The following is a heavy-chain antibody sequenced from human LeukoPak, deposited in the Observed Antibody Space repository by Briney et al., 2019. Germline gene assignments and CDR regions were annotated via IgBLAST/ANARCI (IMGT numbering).Heavy chain of an antibody. CDR2: INPSGGST. J-gene: IGHJ5*02. Sequence: ASVKVSCKASGYTFTSYYMHWVRQAPGQGLEWMGIINPSGGSTSYAQKFQGRVTMTRDTSTSTVYMELSSLRSEDTAVYYCARLTAGGIAAHTRGWFDPWGQGTLVTVSS. D-gene: IGHD6-6*01. CDR1: GYTFTSYY. CDR3: ARLTAGGIAAHTRGWFDP. V-gene: IGHV1-46*01.